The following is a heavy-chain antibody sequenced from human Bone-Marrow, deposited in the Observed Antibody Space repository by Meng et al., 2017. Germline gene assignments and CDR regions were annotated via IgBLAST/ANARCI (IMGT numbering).Heavy chain of an antibody. Sequence: QIQLIQSGAEMKKPGASVRVSCKASGYPFTRIGITWVRQAPGQGLEWMGWISPHNGKTNSAQKFQDRVTMTTDTTTSTAYMELRSLTSDDTAVYYCARQNYWGQGTLVTGAS. J-gene: IGHJ4*02. CDR2: ISPHNGKT. CDR1: GYPFTRIG. V-gene: IGHV1-18*01. CDR3: ARQNY.